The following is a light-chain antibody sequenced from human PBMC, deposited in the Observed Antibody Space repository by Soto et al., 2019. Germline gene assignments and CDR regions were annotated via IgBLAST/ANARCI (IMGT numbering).Light chain of an antibody. CDR2: AAS. J-gene: IGKJ5*01. CDR1: QSISTY. V-gene: IGKV1-39*01. Sequence: DIQMTQSPSSLSGSLGDRVTITCRASQSISTYLNWYQQKPGKAPDLLIYAASSLKSGVPSRFSGSGSGTDFTLTITGLQPADFATYYCQQNYSLPITFGQGTRLEI. CDR3: QQNYSLPIT.